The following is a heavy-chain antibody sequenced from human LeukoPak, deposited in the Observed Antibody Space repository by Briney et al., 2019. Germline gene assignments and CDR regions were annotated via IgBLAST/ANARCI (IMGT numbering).Heavy chain of an antibody. CDR3: ARAYDWNYLY. Sequence: GGSLRLSCAASGFIVSNNYMSWVRQPPGKGLEWVSVICSGGNTYYADSVTDRFTISRDNSKNTLYLQMNSLRVEDTAVYYCARAYDWNYLYWGQGTLVTVSS. CDR1: GFIVSNNY. J-gene: IGHJ4*02. V-gene: IGHV3-66*01. D-gene: IGHD1-7*01. CDR2: ICSGGNT.